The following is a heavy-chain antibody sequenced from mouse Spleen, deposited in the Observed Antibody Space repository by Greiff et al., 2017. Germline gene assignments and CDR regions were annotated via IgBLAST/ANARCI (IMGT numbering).Heavy chain of an antibody. CDR1: GFSLSTFGMG. CDR3: ARRRYDKDWAYAMDY. Sequence: QVTLKESGPGILQPSQTLSLTCSFSGFSLSTFGMGVGWIRQPSGKGLEWLAHIWWDDDKYYNPALKSRLTISKDTSKNQVFLKIANVDTADTATYYCARRRYDKDWAYAMDYWGQGTSVTVSS. CDR2: IWWDDDK. J-gene: IGHJ4*01. D-gene: IGHD2-14*01. V-gene: IGHV8-8*01.